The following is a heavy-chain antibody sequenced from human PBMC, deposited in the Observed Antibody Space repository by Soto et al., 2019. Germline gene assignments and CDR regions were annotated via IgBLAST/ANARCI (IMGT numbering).Heavy chain of an antibody. CDR3: ARPGVSWDGTTWAGYGMDV. V-gene: IGHV1-69*12. CDR1: GGTFSSYA. CDR2: IIPIFGTA. D-gene: IGHD1-1*01. Sequence: QVQLVQSGAEVKKPGSSVKVSCKASGGTFSSYAISWVRQAPGQGLEWMGGIIPIFGTANYAQKFQGRVTITADESTSTAYMELSSLRSEDTAVYYCARPGVSWDGTTWAGYGMDVWGQGTTVTVSS. J-gene: IGHJ6*02.